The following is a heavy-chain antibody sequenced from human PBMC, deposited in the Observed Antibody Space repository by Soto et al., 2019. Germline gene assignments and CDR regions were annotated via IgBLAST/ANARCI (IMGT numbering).Heavy chain of an antibody. Sequence: ASVKVSCKASGSTFTSSAVQWVRQARGQRLEWIGWIVVGSGNTNYAQKFQERVTITRDMSTSTAYMELSSLRSEDTAVYYCAAGSDYYGMDVWGQGTTVTVSS. J-gene: IGHJ6*02. CDR1: GSTFTSSA. D-gene: IGHD2-2*03. V-gene: IGHV1-58*01. CDR3: AAGSDYYGMDV. CDR2: IVVGSGNT.